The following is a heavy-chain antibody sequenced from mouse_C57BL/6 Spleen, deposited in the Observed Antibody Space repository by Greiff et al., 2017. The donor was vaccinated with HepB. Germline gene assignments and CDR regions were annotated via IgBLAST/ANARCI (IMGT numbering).Heavy chain of an antibody. CDR3: ARQNYSNYGPFAY. CDR2: ISSGSSTI. Sequence: EVKVVESGGGLVKPGGSLKLSCAASGFTFSDYGMHWVRQAPEKGLEWVAYISSGSSTIYYADTVKGRFTISRDNAKNTLFLQMTSLRSEDTAMYYCARQNYSNYGPFAYWGQGTLVTVSA. J-gene: IGHJ3*01. CDR1: GFTFSDYG. V-gene: IGHV5-17*01. D-gene: IGHD2-5*01.